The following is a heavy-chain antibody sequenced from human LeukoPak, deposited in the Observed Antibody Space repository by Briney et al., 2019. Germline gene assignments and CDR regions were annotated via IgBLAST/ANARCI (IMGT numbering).Heavy chain of an antibody. CDR1: GYTFTGYY. V-gene: IGHV1-2*02. CDR3: TRDHCSYINCYEDYYYGMDV. Sequence: ASVKVSCKASGYTFTGYYMHWVRQAPGQGLEWMGWINPNTGATDIAQKFQGRVTMTRDTSISAAYIELSRLRSDDTAVYYCTRDHCSYINCYEDYYYGMDVWGQGTTVTVSS. D-gene: IGHD2-2*01. J-gene: IGHJ6*02. CDR2: INPNTGAT.